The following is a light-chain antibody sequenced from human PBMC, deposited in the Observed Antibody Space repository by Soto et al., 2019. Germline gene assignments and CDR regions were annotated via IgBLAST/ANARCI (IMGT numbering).Light chain of an antibody. Sequence: QAVPTHPPSMYGAPGQSFTISCTGSSANTGAGYDVHWYQQLPGTAPKLLIDGNTNRPSGIPDRFSGSKSGTSASLAITGLQAEDEADYYCQSEDIKLSGVVFGGGTKLTVL. CDR1: SANTGAGYD. CDR2: GNT. V-gene: IGLV1-40*01. J-gene: IGLJ2*01. CDR3: QSEDIKLSGVV.